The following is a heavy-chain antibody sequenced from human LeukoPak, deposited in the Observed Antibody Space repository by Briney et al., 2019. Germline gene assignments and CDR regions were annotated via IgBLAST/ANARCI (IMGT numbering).Heavy chain of an antibody. V-gene: IGHV4-38-2*01. D-gene: IGHD2-2*01. CDR2: IYHSGST. Sequence: SETLSLTCAVSGYSISSGYYWGWIRQPPGKGLEWIESIYHSGSTYYNPSLKSRVTISVDTSKNQFSLKLSSVTAADTAVYYCARGVVVPAATLYYFDYWGQGTLVTVSS. CDR3: ARGVVVPAATLYYFDY. J-gene: IGHJ4*02. CDR1: GYSISSGYY.